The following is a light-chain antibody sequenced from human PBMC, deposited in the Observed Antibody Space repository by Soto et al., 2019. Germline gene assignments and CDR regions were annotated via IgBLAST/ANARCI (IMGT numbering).Light chain of an antibody. Sequence: VLTQSPAILSLSPGERATLDCRASQSVSNYLAWYQQRPGQAPRLLIYDSSNRATGVPARFRASGSGTDFTLTNSSLEPEDFAVYYCQQRRVWPLTFGGGTKVEIK. CDR3: QQRRVWPLT. V-gene: IGKV3-11*01. J-gene: IGKJ4*01. CDR2: DSS. CDR1: QSVSNY.